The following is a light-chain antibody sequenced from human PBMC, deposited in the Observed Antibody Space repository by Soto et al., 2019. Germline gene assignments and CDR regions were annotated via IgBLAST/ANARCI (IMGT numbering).Light chain of an antibody. Sequence: QSVLTQPASVSGSPGQSITISCTGTSSDVGRYKLVSWYQQHPGKAPKLMIYDVTNRPSGVSNRFSGSKSGNTASLTISGLQAEDEADYYCSSYTTSTTLIFSGGTKLTVL. CDR1: SSDVGRYKL. J-gene: IGLJ2*01. CDR2: DVT. CDR3: SSYTTSTTLI. V-gene: IGLV2-14*03.